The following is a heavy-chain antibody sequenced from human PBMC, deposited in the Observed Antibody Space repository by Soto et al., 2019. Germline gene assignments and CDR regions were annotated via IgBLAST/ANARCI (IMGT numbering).Heavy chain of an antibody. J-gene: IGHJ4*02. CDR2: VYHSGNP. Sequence: QLQLQESGSGLVKPSQPLSLTCAVSGGSLSSGGYSWRWIRQPPGKGLEWIGYVYHSGNPYYNPSLKGRVTISLDRSKNQVSLELGSVTAADTAVYYCARLAFVTRIFDYWGQGTLVTVSS. V-gene: IGHV4-30-2*01. CDR1: GGSLSSGGYS. CDR3: ARLAFVTRIFDY. D-gene: IGHD3-3*02.